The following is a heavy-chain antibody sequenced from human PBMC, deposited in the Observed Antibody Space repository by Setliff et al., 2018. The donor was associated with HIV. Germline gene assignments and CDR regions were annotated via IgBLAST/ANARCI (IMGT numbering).Heavy chain of an antibody. V-gene: IGHV4-34*01. J-gene: IGHJ3*02. D-gene: IGHD5-12*01. CDR2: INQSGGI. CDR3: ATASGYDLFMGAFDI. Sequence: PSETLSLTCAVSGGSFSGYYWSWIRQPPGKGLEWIGEINQSGGINYNPSPKSRVTISIDTFKNQFSMKLYSVTAADTAVYYCATASGYDLFMGAFDIWGQGTMVT. CDR1: GGSFSGYY.